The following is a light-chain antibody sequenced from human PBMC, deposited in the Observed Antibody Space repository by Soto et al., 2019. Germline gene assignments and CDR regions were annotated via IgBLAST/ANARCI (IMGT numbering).Light chain of an antibody. Sequence: EIVLTQSPATLSLSPGERATLSCRASQTVGSYLAWYHQRPGQAPRLLIYGASNRATGVPDRFSGGGSGTDFTLTISILEPEDLGVYYCQHYGQTFGPGTKVDIK. V-gene: IGKV3-20*01. J-gene: IGKJ1*01. CDR3: QHYGQT. CDR2: GAS. CDR1: QTVGSY.